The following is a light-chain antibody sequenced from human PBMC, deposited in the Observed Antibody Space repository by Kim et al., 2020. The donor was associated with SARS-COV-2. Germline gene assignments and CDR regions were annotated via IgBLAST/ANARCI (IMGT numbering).Light chain of an antibody. CDR2: DAS. J-gene: IGKJ2*01. CDR1: QCVNSY. CDR3: QQRSNWPPMYT. V-gene: IGKV3-11*01. Sequence: CPGERATRSCRASQCVNSYLAWYQQRTGQAPRLLIYDASNRATGIPARFSGSGSGTDFTLSISSLEPEDFAVYYCQQRSNWPPMYTFGQGTKLEI.